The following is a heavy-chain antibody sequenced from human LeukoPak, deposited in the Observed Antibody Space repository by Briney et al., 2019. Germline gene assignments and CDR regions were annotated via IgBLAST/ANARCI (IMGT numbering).Heavy chain of an antibody. D-gene: IGHD2-21*01. J-gene: IGHJ6*03. CDR1: GGSINSYF. CDR2: IYYSGNT. CDR3: ARVPFARYMDV. V-gene: IGHV4-59*01. Sequence: SETPSLTCTVSGGSINSYFWTWIRQPPGKGLEWIGYIYYSGNTDYNPSLERRVTLSVDTSKNQISLKLTSVTAADTAVYYCARVPFARYMDVWGKGTTVTVSS.